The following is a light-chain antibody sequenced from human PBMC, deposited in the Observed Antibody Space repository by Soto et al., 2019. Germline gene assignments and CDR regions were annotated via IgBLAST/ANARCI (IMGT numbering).Light chain of an antibody. CDR2: VAS. CDR1: QSVSSSY. CDR3: QQYGSSPPFT. Sequence: EIVLTQSPGTLSLSPGERATLSCRASQSVSSSYLAWYQQKPGQAPRRLIYVASSRATDSPVRFSGSGSGTDFTLTSSRLEPEDLTVYYCQQYGSSPPFTFGPGTKVDIK. V-gene: IGKV3-20*01. J-gene: IGKJ3*01.